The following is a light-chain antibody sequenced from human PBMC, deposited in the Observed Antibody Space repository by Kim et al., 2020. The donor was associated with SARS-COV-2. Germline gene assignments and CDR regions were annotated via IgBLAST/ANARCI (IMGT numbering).Light chain of an antibody. V-gene: IGKV3-15*01. CDR3: QQYHKWPYT. CDR1: QIVCRN. J-gene: IGKJ2*01. Sequence: SMAPERRAANSCGANQIVCRNLAWYQQIHGRAPRRLVSTASARASAIPARLSGGGSGTELTITISNLQSDDFAVYYCQQYHKWPYTIGQGTKLEI. CDR2: TAS.